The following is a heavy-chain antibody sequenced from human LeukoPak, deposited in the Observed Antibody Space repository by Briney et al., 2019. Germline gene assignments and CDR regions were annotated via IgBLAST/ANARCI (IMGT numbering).Heavy chain of an antibody. Sequence: GGSLRLSCAASGFTLRSYWMHWVRQAPGKGLVWVSRISSDGITTTYADSVKGRFTISRDNAKNTLYLQMNSLRVEDTAVYFCARDPDRSGWSTFEYWGQGTLVTVSS. V-gene: IGHV3-74*01. J-gene: IGHJ4*02. CDR3: ARDPDRSGWSTFEY. CDR1: GFTLRSYW. D-gene: IGHD6-19*01. CDR2: ISSDGITT.